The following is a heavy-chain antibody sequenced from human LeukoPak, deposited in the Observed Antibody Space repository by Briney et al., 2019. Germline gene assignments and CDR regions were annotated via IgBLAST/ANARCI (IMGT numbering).Heavy chain of an antibody. Sequence: GGSLRLSCAASGFTFSSHWMHWVRQAPGKGLVWVSRINCAGSNTTYADSVEGRFIISSDNAKHMLYLQMNSLTAEDTAVYHVTRSISWYSTDAFDIWGQRTMVTVSS. V-gene: IGHV3-74*03. CDR1: GFTFSSHW. CDR3: TRSISWYSTDAFDI. CDR2: INCAGSNT. D-gene: IGHD2-15*01. J-gene: IGHJ3*02.